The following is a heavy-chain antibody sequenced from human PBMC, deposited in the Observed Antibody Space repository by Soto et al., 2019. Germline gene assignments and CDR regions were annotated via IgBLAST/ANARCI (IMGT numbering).Heavy chain of an antibody. J-gene: IGHJ4*02. CDR2: IKGDGSEK. CDR1: GVTFSVTW. Sequence: EVQLVESGGDLVQPGGSLRLSCAASGVTFSVTWMTWVRQAPGKGLEWVATIKGDGSEKHYVDSVKGRFTISRDNAKNSVYLQMNSLRVDDTAVYYCGRDDGLLTNSWGQGTLVTVSS. D-gene: IGHD3-9*01. V-gene: IGHV3-7*04. CDR3: GRDDGLLTNS.